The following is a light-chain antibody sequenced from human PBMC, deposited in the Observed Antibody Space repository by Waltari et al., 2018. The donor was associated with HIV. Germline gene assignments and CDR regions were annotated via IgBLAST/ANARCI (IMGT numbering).Light chain of an antibody. J-gene: IGLJ3*02. CDR2: EGN. V-gene: IGLV2-14*01. CDR1: VSDYKP. CDR3: TSYISSSTPV. Sequence: QSALTQPASVSGSPGQSITLPCGGVSDYKPVSWYQHHPGKAPKVLIYEGNHRPSGVSNRFSGSKSGNTASLTISGLQPEDEADYFCTSYISSSTPVFGGGTKLTVL.